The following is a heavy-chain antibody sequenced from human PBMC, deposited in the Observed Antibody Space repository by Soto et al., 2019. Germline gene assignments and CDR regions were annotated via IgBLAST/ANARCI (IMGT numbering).Heavy chain of an antibody. J-gene: IGHJ6*02. CDR1: GGTFSSDA. CDR2: LIPILGTT. CDR3: ARAPPIRGYSGYEGPYYGMDV. Sequence: GASVKVSCKASGGTFSSDAVSWVRQAPGQGLERMGGLIPILGTTHYAQKFQGRVTITADESTSTAYMELSSLRSEDTAVYYCARAPPIRGYSGYEGPYYGMDVWGQGTTVTVSS. V-gene: IGHV1-69*13. D-gene: IGHD5-12*01.